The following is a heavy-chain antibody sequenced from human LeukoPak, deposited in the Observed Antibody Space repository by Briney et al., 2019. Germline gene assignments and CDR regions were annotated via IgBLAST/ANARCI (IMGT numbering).Heavy chain of an antibody. J-gene: IGHJ6*03. CDR3: AGETGTRLDRVYFYCMDV. D-gene: IGHD1-1*01. Sequence: PSETLSLTCTVSGGSISSYYWSWIRQPAGKGLEWIGRVYTSGSIYYNPSLTSRVTMSVDTSKNHFSLKLSSVTAADTAVYYCAGETGTRLDRVYFYCMDVWGKGTTVTVSS. CDR2: VYTSGSI. V-gene: IGHV4-4*07. CDR1: GGSISSYY.